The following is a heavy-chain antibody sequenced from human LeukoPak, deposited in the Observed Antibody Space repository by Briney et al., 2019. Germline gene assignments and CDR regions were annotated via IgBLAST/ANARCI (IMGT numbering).Heavy chain of an antibody. CDR1: GGSISSYC. Sequence: SETLSLTCTVSGGSISSYCWSWIRQPPGKGLEWIGCIYYSGSTNYNPSLKSRVTISVDTSKNQFSLKLSSVTAADTAVFYCARAVADFWSGQYYFDYWGQGTLVTVP. J-gene: IGHJ4*02. CDR3: ARAVADFWSGQYYFDY. V-gene: IGHV4-59*01. CDR2: IYYSGST. D-gene: IGHD3-3*01.